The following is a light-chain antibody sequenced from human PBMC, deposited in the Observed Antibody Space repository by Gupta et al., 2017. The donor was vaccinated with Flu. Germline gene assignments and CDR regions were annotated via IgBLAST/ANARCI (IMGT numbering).Light chain of an antibody. Sequence: QSVLTQPPSASGTPGQRVTIPCSGSGSNLGTNYVYWYHQLPGTAPKLLIYRNNQRPSGVPERFSGSKSGTSASLAISGLRSEDEADFYCASWDDSLSGWVFGGGTKLTVL. CDR2: RNN. CDR3: ASWDDSLSGWV. CDR1: GSNLGTNY. J-gene: IGLJ3*02. V-gene: IGLV1-47*01.